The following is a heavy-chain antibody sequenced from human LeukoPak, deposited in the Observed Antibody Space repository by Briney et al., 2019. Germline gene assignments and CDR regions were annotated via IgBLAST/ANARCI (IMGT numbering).Heavy chain of an antibody. D-gene: IGHD5-18*01. CDR1: GFTFSSYA. CDR3: ATHTAMVTWYYYYGMDV. V-gene: IGHV3-23*01. Sequence: GGSLRLSCAASGFTFSSYARNWVRQAPGKGLEWVSAISGSGGSTYYADSVKGRFTISRDNSKNTLYLQMNSLRAEDTAVYYCATHTAMVTWYYYYGMDVWGQGTTVTVSS. J-gene: IGHJ6*02. CDR2: ISGSGGST.